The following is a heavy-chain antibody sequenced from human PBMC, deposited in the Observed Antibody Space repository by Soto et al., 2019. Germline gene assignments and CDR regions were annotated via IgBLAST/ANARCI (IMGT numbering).Heavy chain of an antibody. CDR1: GGTFSNDA. V-gene: IGHV1-69*04. CDR3: ARETWEILGWFDP. J-gene: IGHJ5*02. CDR2: IIPMFGIT. D-gene: IGHD2-15*01. Sequence: QVQLVQSGAEVKKPGSSVKVSCKASGGTFSNDAISWVRQAPGQGLEWMGRIIPMFGITNNEQMFQGRVTLTADKSTSTAYMELSSLRSDDTAIYYCARETWEILGWFDPWGQGTLVTVSS.